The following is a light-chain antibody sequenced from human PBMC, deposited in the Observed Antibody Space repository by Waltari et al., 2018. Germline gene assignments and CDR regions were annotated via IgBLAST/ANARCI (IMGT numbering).Light chain of an antibody. CDR2: DVS. J-gene: IGLJ2*01. CDR3: CSYTKTKTVV. Sequence: QSALTQPASVSGSPGQSITISCTGSNSDVGGYNYVSWYQQHPGKAPKVMIYDVSNRPSGVSNRFSGSKSGNTASLTISGLQAEDEADYYCCSYTKTKTVVFGGGTKVTVL. CDR1: NSDVGGYNY. V-gene: IGLV2-14*01.